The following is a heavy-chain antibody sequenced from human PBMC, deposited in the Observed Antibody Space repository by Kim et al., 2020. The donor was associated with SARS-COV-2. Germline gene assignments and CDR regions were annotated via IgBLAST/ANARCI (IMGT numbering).Heavy chain of an antibody. CDR1: GGTFSSYA. D-gene: IGHD6-13*01. J-gene: IGHJ4*02. V-gene: IGHV1-69*04. Sequence: SVKVSCKASGGTFSSYAISWVRQAPGQGLEWMGRIIPILGIANYAQKFQGRVTITADKSTSTAYMELSSLRSEDTAVYYCARDRGKSRIAAAGGVPLDYWGQGTLVTVSS. CDR2: IIPILGIA. CDR3: ARDRGKSRIAAAGGVPLDY.